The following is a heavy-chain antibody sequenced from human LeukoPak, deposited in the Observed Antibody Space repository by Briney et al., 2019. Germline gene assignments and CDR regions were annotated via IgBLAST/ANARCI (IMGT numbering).Heavy chain of an antibody. CDR1: GVTFSSYG. D-gene: IGHD5-12*01. J-gene: IGHJ4*02. CDR2: ILSDGNDR. CDR3: TTKVIRGNSGDDYDD. V-gene: IGHV3-30*03. Sequence: GGSLRLSCAASGVTFSSYGMHWVRQAPGKGLEWVALILSDGNDRLYGDSVKGRFIISRDDSKSTLYLQMNSLRAEDTAVYYCTTKVIRGNSGDDYDDWGQGTLVTVSS.